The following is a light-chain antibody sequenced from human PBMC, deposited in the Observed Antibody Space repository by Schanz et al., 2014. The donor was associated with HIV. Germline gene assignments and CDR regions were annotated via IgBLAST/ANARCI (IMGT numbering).Light chain of an antibody. CDR3: QSYDSRLRVVV. CDR1: SSDVGGYNY. J-gene: IGLJ2*01. CDR2: EVS. V-gene: IGLV2-11*02. Sequence: QSALTQPRSVSGSPGQSVTISCTGTSSDVGGYNYVSWYQQHPGKAPKVMIYEVSKRPSGVPDRFSGSKSGTSASLAISGLQSEDEADYYCQSYDSRLRVVVFGGGTKVTVL.